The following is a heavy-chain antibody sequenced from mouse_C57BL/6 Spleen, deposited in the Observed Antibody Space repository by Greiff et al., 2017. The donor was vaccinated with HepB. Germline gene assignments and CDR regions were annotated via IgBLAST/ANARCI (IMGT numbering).Heavy chain of an antibody. D-gene: IGHD4-1*01. Sequence: QVQLQQSGAELVKPGASVKISCKASGYAFSSYWMNWVKQRPGKGLEWIGQIYPGDGDTNYNGKFKGKATLTADKSSSTAYMQLSSLTSEDSAVYFCARGELGRDWFAYWGQGTLVTVSA. J-gene: IGHJ3*01. CDR2: IYPGDGDT. V-gene: IGHV1-80*01. CDR3: ARGELGRDWFAY. CDR1: GYAFSSYW.